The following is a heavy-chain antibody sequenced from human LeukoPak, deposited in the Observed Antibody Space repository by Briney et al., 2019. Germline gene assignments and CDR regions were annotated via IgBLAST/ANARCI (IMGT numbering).Heavy chain of an antibody. CDR3: AKERRYFDWLLSSSALDY. CDR1: GFTFSSYA. V-gene: IGHV3-23*01. J-gene: IGHJ4*02. CDR2: ISGSGGST. Sequence: GGSLRLSCAASGFTFSSYAMSWVRQAPGKGLEWVSAISGSGGSTYYADPVKGRFTISRDNSKNTLYLQMNSLRAEDTAVYYCAKERRYFDWLLSSSALDYWGQGTLVTVSS. D-gene: IGHD3-9*01.